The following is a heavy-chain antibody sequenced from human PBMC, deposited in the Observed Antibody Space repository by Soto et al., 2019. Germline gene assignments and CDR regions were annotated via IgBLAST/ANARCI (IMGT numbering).Heavy chain of an antibody. J-gene: IGHJ4*02. CDR2: INTSGGNT. D-gene: IGHD3-9*01. CDR3: ASIYGAYYDVLTGLGGGHFDY. CDR1: AYTFTNNY. Sequence: QVQLVQSGAEEKKPGASVKVSCKASAYTFTNNYVVWVRQAPGQGLEWMGIINTSGGNTIYEQKFHDRVTMSSGTSTSTIYIELSGVRSEDTAVFYCASIYGAYYDVLTGLGGGHFDYWGQGAQVTVSS. V-gene: IGHV1-46*03.